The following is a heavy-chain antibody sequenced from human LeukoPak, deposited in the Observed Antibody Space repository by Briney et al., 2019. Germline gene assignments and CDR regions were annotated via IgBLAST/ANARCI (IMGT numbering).Heavy chain of an antibody. D-gene: IGHD6-19*01. J-gene: IGHJ4*02. CDR1: GGSISSYY. CDR3: ARLEAVAGTFYFDY. Sequence: SETLSLTCTVSGGSISSYYWSWIRQPPGKGLEWTGYIYYSGSTNYNPSLKSRVTISVDTSKNQFSLKLSSVTAADTAVYYCARLEAVAGTFYFDYWGQGTLVTVSS. CDR2: IYYSGST. V-gene: IGHV4-59*08.